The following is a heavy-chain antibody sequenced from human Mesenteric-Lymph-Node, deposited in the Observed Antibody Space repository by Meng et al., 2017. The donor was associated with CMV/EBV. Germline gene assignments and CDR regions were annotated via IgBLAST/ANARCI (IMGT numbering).Heavy chain of an antibody. D-gene: IGHD3-3*01. Sequence: GSLRLSCTVSGYSISSGYYWGWIRQPPGKGLEWIGSIYHSGSTYYNPSLKSRVTISVDTSKNQFSLKLSSVTAADTAVFYCVRHRSYDFWSGYHWFDRWGQGTLVTVSS. CDR3: VRHRSYDFWSGYHWFDR. CDR1: GYSISSGYY. CDR2: IYHSGST. V-gene: IGHV4-38-2*02. J-gene: IGHJ5*02.